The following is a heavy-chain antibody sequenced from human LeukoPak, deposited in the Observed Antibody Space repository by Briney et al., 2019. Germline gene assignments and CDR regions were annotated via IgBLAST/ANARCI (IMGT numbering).Heavy chain of an antibody. CDR3: ARDFAMARVFDL. V-gene: IGHV1-18*01. D-gene: IGHD3-10*01. J-gene: IGHJ4*01. Sequence: GASVKVSCKASGYDFNTYAFSWVRQAPGQGLEWMGWISAYNGKTEYAQNLRGRVTMTTDISAGTAYMDLRGLTSDDTAVYYCARDFAMARVFDLWGHGTLVTVSS. CDR1: GYDFNTYA. CDR2: ISAYNGKT.